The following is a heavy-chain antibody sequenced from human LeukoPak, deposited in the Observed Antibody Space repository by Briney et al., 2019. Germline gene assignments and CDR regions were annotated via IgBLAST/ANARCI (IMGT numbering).Heavy chain of an antibody. D-gene: IGHD3-10*01. Sequence: GGSLRLSCAASGFTFSSYWMSWVRQAPGKGLEWVGRIKSKTDGGTTDYAAPVKGRFTISRDNAKNSLYLQMNSLRAEDTAVYYCARYYGSGSSWYYYYYYMDVWGKGTTVTVSS. J-gene: IGHJ6*03. CDR1: GFTFSSYW. CDR3: ARYYGSGSSWYYYYYYMDV. V-gene: IGHV3-15*01. CDR2: IKSKTDGGTT.